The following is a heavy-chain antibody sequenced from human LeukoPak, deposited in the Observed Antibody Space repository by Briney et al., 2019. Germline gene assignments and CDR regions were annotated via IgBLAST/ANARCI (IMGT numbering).Heavy chain of an antibody. CDR1: GVSISPYY. CDR2: IHTSGSN. J-gene: IGHJ5*02. D-gene: IGHD3-3*01. V-gene: IGHV4-4*09. Sequence: SETLSLTCAVSGVSISPYYWAWIRQPPGKGLEWIGYIHTSGSNNQYPSLKSRVTISVDKSKNHFSLRLTSVTAADTAVYYCARRRSGYRFDPWGQGTLVTVSS. CDR3: ARRRSGYRFDP.